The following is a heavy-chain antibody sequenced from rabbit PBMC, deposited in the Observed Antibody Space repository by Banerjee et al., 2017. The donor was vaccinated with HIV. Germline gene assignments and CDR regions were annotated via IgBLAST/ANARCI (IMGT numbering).Heavy chain of an antibody. CDR3: ARTSGSGWSFDL. CDR1: GFSFSNKYV. J-gene: IGHJ4*01. Sequence: QEQLEESGGDLVKPEGSLTLTCTASGFSFSNKYVMCWVRQAPGKGLEWIACIYTSSGTTWYASWAKGRFTITKTSSTTVTLQMTSLTAADMATYFCARTSGSGWSFDLWGQGTLVTVS. D-gene: IGHD8-1*01. V-gene: IGHV1S45*01. CDR2: IYTSSGTT.